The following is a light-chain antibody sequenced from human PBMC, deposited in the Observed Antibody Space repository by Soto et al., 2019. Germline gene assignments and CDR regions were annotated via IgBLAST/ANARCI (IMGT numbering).Light chain of an antibody. CDR2: DAS. Sequence: EIVLTQSPATLSLSPGERATLSCRASKSVSTYLAWYQQKPGQAPRLLIYDASKRATGIPARFSGSGSGTDFTLTITSLELEDFGVYYCQQRSNWPPTWTFGQGTKVDIK. J-gene: IGKJ1*01. V-gene: IGKV3-11*01. CDR3: QQRSNWPPTWT. CDR1: KSVSTY.